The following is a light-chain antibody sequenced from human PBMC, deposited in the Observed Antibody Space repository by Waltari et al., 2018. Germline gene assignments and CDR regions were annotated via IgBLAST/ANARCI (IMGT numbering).Light chain of an antibody. J-gene: IGKJ1*01. CDR1: QSISSY. CDR3: QQSYRTPPWT. CDR2: AAS. V-gene: IGKV1-39*01. Sequence: IQMTQSPSSLSASVGARVTITCRASQSISSYLNWYQQKPGKAPKLLIYAASSLQSGVPSRFSGSGSGTDFTLTISSLQPEDFATYYCQQSYRTPPWTFGQGTKVEIK.